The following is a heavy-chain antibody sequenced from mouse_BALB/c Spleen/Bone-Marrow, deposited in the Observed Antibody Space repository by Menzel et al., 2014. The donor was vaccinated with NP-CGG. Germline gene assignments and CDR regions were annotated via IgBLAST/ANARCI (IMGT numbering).Heavy chain of an antibody. CDR2: INPNIGGT. Sequence: EVMLVESGPELVKPGASVKISCKTSGYTFTEYTIHWVKQSHGKSLEWIGNINPNIGGTTYNQKFKGKATLTVDMSSSTAYMDLRSLTSEDSAVYYCARGRSAYWGQGTLVTVSA. CDR1: GYTFTEYT. V-gene: IGHV1-18*01. J-gene: IGHJ3*01. CDR3: ARGRSAY.